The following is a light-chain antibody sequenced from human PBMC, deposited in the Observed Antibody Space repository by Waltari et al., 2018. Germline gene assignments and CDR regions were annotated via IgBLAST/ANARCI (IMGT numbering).Light chain of an antibody. V-gene: IGLV2-14*03. CDR3: TSQTLDGVVL. CDR1: GSAIDDSGF. J-gene: IGLJ3*02. CDR2: DVT. Sequence: QSALTQPASVSGSPGPSITIPCPVIGSAIDDSGFVPWYQHHPGKAPRVIIYDVTNRPSGISGRFSASKSANTASLTISGLQPEDEGDYYCTSQTLDGVVLFGGGTQVTVL.